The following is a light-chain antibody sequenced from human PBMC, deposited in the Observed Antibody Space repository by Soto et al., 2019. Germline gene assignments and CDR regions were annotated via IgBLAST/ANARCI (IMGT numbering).Light chain of an antibody. CDR3: QQYNNWPLYT. V-gene: IGKV3-15*01. J-gene: IGKJ2*01. CDR2: GAS. Sequence: EIVMTQSPATLSVSPGERATLSCRASQSVSSNLAWYQQKPGQAPRLPIYGASTRATGIPARFSGSGSGTEFTLTISSLQSEDFAVYSCQQYNNWPLYTFGQGTKLEIK. CDR1: QSVSSN.